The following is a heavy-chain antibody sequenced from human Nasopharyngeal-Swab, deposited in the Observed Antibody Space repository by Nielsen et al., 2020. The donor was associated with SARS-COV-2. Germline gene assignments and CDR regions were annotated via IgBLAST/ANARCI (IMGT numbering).Heavy chain of an antibody. CDR2: IYYSGST. D-gene: IGHD3-9*01. CDR3: ARDIRTYDILTGYSLGYFDL. J-gene: IGHJ2*01. V-gene: IGHV4-59*01. Sequence: IRQPPGKGLEWIGYIYYSGSTNYNPSLKSRVTISVDTSKNQFSLKLSSVTAADTAVYYCARDIRTYDILTGYSLGYFDLWGRGTLVTVSS.